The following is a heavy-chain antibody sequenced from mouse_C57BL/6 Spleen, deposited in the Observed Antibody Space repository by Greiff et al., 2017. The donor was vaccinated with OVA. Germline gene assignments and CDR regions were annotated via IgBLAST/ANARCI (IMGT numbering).Heavy chain of an antibody. CDR2: IDPEAGET. CDR1: GFNIKDYY. Sequence: VQLQQSGAELVKPGASVKLSCTASGFNIKDYYMHWVKQRTEQGLEWIGRIDPEAGETTYAPTFQGKATITADTSSNTAYLQLSSLTSEDTAVYYWARSNYSNYPFAYWGQGTLVTVSA. J-gene: IGHJ3*01. D-gene: IGHD2-5*01. CDR3: ARSNYSNYPFAY. V-gene: IGHV14-2*01.